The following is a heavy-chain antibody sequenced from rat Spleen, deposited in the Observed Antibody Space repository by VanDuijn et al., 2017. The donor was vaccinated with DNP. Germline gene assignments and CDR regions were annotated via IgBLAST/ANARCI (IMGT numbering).Heavy chain of an antibody. Sequence: EVQVLESGGGLVQPGNSLKLSCATSGFTFSTTWMYWYRQFPEKRLEWVARIKAKSNNYAADYTESVKGRFTISRDDSRSNIYLQMNNLKEEDTAIYYCACTYYGPYYFDYWGQGVMVTVSS. D-gene: IGHD1-6*01. J-gene: IGHJ2*01. CDR2: IKAKSNNYAA. CDR3: ACTYYGPYYFDY. CDR1: GFTFSTTW. V-gene: IGHV6-6*01.